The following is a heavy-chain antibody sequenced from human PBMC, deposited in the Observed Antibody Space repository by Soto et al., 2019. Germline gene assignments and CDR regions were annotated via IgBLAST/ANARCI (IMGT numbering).Heavy chain of an antibody. CDR2: ISGHSGGT. Sequence: QPQLVQSGVELKKPGASVRGSCKASGYPFTKFGINWVRQAPGQGLEWMGGISGHSGGTKYGPKFRDRLTMVTDTSSKTGYIELRRLTSGDTDVYYCAKDGGHGARMRLCGMDVWGQGNKVTVYS. CDR1: GYPFTKFG. V-gene: IGHV1-18*01. J-gene: IGHJ6*02. CDR3: AKDGGHGARMRLCGMDV. D-gene: IGHD1-26*01.